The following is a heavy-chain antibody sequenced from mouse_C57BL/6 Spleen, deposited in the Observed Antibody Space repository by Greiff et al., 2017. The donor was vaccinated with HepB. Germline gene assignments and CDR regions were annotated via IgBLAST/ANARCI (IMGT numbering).Heavy chain of an antibody. V-gene: IGHV3-8*01. CDR2: ISYSGST. CDR1: GYSITSDY. D-gene: IGHD1-1*01. Sequence: EVKVEESGPGLAKPSQTLSLTCSVTGYSITSDYWNWIRKFPGNKLEYMGYISYSGSTYYNPSLKSRISITRDTSKNQYYLQLNSVTTEDTATYYCARRAATVVAPAWYFDVWGTGTTVTVSS. CDR3: ARRAATVVAPAWYFDV. J-gene: IGHJ1*03.